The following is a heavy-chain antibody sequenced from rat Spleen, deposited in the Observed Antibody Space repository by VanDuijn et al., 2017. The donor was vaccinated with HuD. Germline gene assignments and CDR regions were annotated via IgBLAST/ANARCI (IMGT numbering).Heavy chain of an antibody. CDR3: ARHPQLGVFWYFDF. V-gene: IGHV5-31*01. CDR1: GFTFNNYW. D-gene: IGHD5-1*01. CDR2: ITNSGGST. J-gene: IGHJ1*01. Sequence: EVQLVESGGGLVQPGRSLKLSYVASGFTFNNYWMTWIRQAPGKGLEWVASITNSGGSTYYRDSVKGRFSISRDNAKSTLYLQMNSLRSEDTATYYCARHPQLGVFWYFDFWGPGTMVTVSS.